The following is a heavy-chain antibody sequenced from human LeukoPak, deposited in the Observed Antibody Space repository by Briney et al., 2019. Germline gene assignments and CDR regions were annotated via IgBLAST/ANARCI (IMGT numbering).Heavy chain of an antibody. D-gene: IGHD3-10*01. CDR1: GYTFIGYY. CDR3: AEDHTIQSFDS. Sequence: ASVTLSCKASGYTFIGYYMHWVRQAPGQGLEWMGWINPNSGGTNYAQKFQGRVTMTRDRSISTAYMELSRLRSDDTAVYYCAEDHTIQSFDSWGQGTLVTVSS. V-gene: IGHV1-2*02. J-gene: IGHJ4*02. CDR2: INPNSGGT.